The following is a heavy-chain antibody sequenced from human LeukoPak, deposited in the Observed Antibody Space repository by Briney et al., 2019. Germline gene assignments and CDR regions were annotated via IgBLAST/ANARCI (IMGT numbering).Heavy chain of an antibody. J-gene: IGHJ4*02. CDR1: GGSISSYY. Sequence: PSETLSLTCTVSGGSISSYYWSWIRQPPGKGLEWIGYIYYSGSTNYNPSLKSRVTISVDTSKNQFSLKLSSVTAADTAVYYCARAVAGTGYVYNYWGQGTLVTVSS. CDR2: IYYSGST. CDR3: ARAVAGTGYVYNY. V-gene: IGHV4-59*01. D-gene: IGHD6-19*01.